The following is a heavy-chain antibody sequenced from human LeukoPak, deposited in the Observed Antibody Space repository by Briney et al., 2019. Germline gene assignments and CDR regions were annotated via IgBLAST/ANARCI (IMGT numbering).Heavy chain of an antibody. CDR2: IYYSGST. CDR3: ARQGYYGYYFDY. Sequence: SETLSLTCTVSGGSISSYYWSWIRQPPGKGLEWIGYIYYSGSTNYNPSLKSRVTISVDTSKNQFSLKLSSVTAADTAVYYCARQGYYGYYFDYWGQGTLVTVSS. V-gene: IGHV4-59*08. CDR1: GGSISSYY. D-gene: IGHD1-26*01. J-gene: IGHJ4*02.